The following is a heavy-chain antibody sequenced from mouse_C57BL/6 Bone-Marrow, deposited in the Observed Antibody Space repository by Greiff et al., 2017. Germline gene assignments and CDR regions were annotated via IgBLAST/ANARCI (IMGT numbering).Heavy chain of an antibody. J-gene: IGHJ2*01. CDR3: TRSKLVFDD. V-gene: IGHV1-15*01. Sequence: QVQLQQSGAELVRPGASVTLSCKASGYTFTDYEMHWVKQTPVHGLEWIGAIDPETGGTAYNQKFKGKAILTADKSSSTAYMELRSLTSVDSAVYYCTRSKLVFDDWGQGTTLTVSS. CDR2: IDPETGGT. D-gene: IGHD1-3*01. CDR1: GYTFTDYE.